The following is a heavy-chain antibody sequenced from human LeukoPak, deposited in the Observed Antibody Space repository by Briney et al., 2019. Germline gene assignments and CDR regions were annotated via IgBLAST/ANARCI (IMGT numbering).Heavy chain of an antibody. CDR2: INHSGST. D-gene: IGHD3-10*01. CDR1: GGTFSGYY. CDR3: ARGAYYYWSGSCVSSGMDV. Sequence: ETLTLTCAVSGGTFSGYYWRWIRLPPGKGLEWVGDINHSGSTNYNPALKRRVTISVDTSKNQFSLKLSSVTAADAAGYYCARGAYYYWSGSCVSSGMDVLVKGATVSDSS. J-gene: IGHJ6*04. V-gene: IGHV4-34*01.